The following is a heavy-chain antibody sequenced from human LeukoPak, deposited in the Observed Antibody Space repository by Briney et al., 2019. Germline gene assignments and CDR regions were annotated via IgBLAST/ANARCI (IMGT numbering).Heavy chain of an antibody. V-gene: IGHV3-23*01. J-gene: IGHJ4*02. Sequence: GGSLRLSCAASGFTFSNYAMSWVRQAPGKGLEWVSATSGSGGSTYYADSVKGRFTISRDNSKNTLYLQMNSLRAEDTAVYYCAKAARLAARPFYFDYWGQGTLVTVSS. CDR1: GFTFSNYA. D-gene: IGHD6-6*01. CDR3: AKAARLAARPFYFDY. CDR2: TSGSGGST.